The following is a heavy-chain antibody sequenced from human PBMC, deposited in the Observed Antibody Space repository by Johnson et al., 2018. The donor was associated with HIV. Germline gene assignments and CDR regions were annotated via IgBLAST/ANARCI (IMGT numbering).Heavy chain of an antibody. Sequence: VQLVESGGGVVQPGRSLRLSCAASGCTLRSYGMHRVRQAPGKGLEWVGRIRNKPSSYSTEYAASVKGRFTVSRDDSKNSVYLQMSSLKTEDTAVYYCTRDRDGVGVSWGQGTMVTVSS. D-gene: IGHD3-10*01. J-gene: IGHJ3*01. CDR1: GCTLRSYG. CDR3: TRDRDGVGVS. V-gene: IGHV3-72*01. CDR2: IRNKPSSYST.